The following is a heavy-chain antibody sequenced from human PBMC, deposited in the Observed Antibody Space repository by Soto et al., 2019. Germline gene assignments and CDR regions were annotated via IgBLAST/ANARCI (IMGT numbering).Heavy chain of an antibody. CDR1: GDTFTANY. Sequence: GASVKVSCKASGDTFTANYIHGVRQSPVQGFEWMGCINPKSGGTKYPQKFQGRVTMTRDTSLSTVYMTLTRLTSDDTAVYYCARDLAKGGGSAGFDYWGQGTLVTVSS. CDR2: INPKSGGT. V-gene: IGHV1-2*02. D-gene: IGHD1-26*01. J-gene: IGHJ4*02. CDR3: ARDLAKGGGSAGFDY.